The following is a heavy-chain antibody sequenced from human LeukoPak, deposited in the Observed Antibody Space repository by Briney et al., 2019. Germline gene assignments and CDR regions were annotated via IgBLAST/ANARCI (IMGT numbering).Heavy chain of an antibody. CDR1: GGTFSSYA. J-gene: IGHJ3*02. D-gene: IGHD2-2*01. V-gene: IGHV1-69*13. CDR3: AKDPRFSYCSSATCASDFDI. CDR2: TIPIFGTA. Sequence: GASLKVSCKASGGTFSSYAISWVRQAPGQGLEWMGGTIPIFGTANYAQKFQGRVTITADESTSTAYMELSSLRSEDTAVYYCAKDPRFSYCSSATCASDFDIWGQGTMVTVSS.